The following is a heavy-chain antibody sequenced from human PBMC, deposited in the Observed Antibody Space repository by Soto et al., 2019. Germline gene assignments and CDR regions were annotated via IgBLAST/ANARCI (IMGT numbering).Heavy chain of an antibody. V-gene: IGHV4-31*03. CDR1: GGSISSGGYY. CDR3: ARGLGDIVATIGSYFDY. Sequence: SETLSLTCTVSGGSISSGGYYWSWIRQHPGKGLEWIGYIYYSGSTYYNPSLKSRVTISVDTSKNQFSLKLSSVTAADTAVYYCARGLGDIVATIGSYFDYWGQGTLVTVSS. CDR2: IYYSGST. J-gene: IGHJ4*02. D-gene: IGHD5-12*01.